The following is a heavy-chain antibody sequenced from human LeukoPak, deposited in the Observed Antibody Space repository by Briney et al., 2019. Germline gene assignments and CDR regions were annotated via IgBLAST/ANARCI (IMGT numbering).Heavy chain of an antibody. J-gene: IGHJ4*02. V-gene: IGHV4-59*01. CDR2: IYYSGST. D-gene: IGHD3-16*02. Sequence: SETLSLTCAVYGGSFSGYYWSWIRQPPGKGLEWIGYIYYSGSTNYNPSLKSRVTISVDTSKNQFSLKLSSVTAADTAVYYCARGLRLGELSIDYWGQGTLVTVSS. CDR1: GGSFSGYY. CDR3: ARGLRLGELSIDY.